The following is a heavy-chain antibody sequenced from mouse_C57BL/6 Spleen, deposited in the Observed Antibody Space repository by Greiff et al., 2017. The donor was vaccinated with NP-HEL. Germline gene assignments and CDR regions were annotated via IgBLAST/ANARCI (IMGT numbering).Heavy chain of an antibody. CDR2: INPGSGGT. V-gene: IGHV1-54*01. J-gene: IGHJ3*01. CDR1: GYAFTNYL. Sequence: QVQLQQSGAELVRPGTSVKVSCKASGYAFTNYLIEWVKQRPGQGLEWIGVINPGSGGTNYNEKFKGKATLTADKSSSTAYMQLSSLTSEDSAVYFCAREGGGYPGFAYWGQGSLVTVSA. CDR3: AREGGGYPGFAY. D-gene: IGHD2-2*01.